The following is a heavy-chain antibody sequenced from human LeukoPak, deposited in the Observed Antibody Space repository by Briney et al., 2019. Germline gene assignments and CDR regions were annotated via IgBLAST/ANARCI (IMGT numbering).Heavy chain of an antibody. CDR1: GGSISSGGYY. J-gene: IGHJ4*02. Sequence: SETLSLTCTVSGGSISSGGYYWSWIRQHPGKGLEWIGYIYYSGSTYYNPSLKSRVTISVDTSKNQFSLKLSSVTAADTAVYYCARGDWGVIINWGQGTLVTVSS. CDR2: IYYSGST. D-gene: IGHD3-10*01. V-gene: IGHV4-31*03. CDR3: ARGDWGVIIN.